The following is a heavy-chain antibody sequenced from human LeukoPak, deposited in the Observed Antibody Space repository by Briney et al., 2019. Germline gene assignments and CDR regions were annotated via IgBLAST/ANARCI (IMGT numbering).Heavy chain of an antibody. Sequence: GGSLRLSCAASGFTFSDHRMTWVRQAPGKGQGWVANKNQHGSETNYVESVKRRFSIYRDNARISVFLQVTSLRVEDTALYFCARSASSRCAFDIWGQGTMVTVSS. V-gene: IGHV3-7*01. CDR2: KNQHGSET. CDR1: GFTFSDHR. D-gene: IGHD6-6*01. J-gene: IGHJ3*02. CDR3: ARSASSRCAFDI.